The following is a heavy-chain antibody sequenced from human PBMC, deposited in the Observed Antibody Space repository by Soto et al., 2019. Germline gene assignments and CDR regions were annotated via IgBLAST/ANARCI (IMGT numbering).Heavy chain of an antibody. V-gene: IGHV3-15*01. CDR1: GFTFSNVW. D-gene: IGHD1-26*01. CDR3: TTAAGGMWGADY. J-gene: IGHJ4*02. CDR2: VKSKSDGATT. Sequence: XGSLILSFAASGFTFSNVWMSWVRQAPGKGLEWVGRVKSKSDGATTDYAAPVKGRFTVSRDDSQNTLSLQMDSLKIEDTAVYFCTTAAGGMWGADYWGQGTPVTVSS.